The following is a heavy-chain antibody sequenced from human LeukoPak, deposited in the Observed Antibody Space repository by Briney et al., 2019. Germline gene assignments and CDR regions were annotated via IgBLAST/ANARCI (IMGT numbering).Heavy chain of an antibody. CDR3: ARVVGGSHFDY. J-gene: IGHJ4*02. Sequence: SETLSLTCTVSGGSISGYYWSWIRQAPGKRLEWIGFVYYSGTTDWNPSLKSRVTISLDMSKNQFSLKLDSVTAADTAVYYCARVVGGSHFDYWGQGTLVTVSS. CDR2: VYYSGTT. V-gene: IGHV4-59*01. D-gene: IGHD1-26*01. CDR1: GGSISGYY.